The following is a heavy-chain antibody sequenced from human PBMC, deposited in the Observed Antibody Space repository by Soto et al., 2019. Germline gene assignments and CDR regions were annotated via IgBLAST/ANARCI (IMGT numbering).Heavy chain of an antibody. CDR2: INPNSGDT. J-gene: IGHJ6*02. V-gene: IGHV1-2*02. CDR1: GYTFTGYY. CDR3: AKGGAIVAAGTRVYLYNAMDI. D-gene: IGHD1-26*01. Sequence: ASVKVSCKASGYTFTGYYVHWVRQAPGQGLEWMGWINPNSGDTYLAQRFQGRVTMNRDTSIGTAYMELRGLTSDDTAEYYCAKGGAIVAAGTRVYLYNAMDIWGQGTTVTVSS.